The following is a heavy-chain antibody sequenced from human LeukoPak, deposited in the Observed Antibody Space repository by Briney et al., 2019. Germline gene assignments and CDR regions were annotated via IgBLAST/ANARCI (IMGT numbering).Heavy chain of an antibody. V-gene: IGHV4-4*07. CDR1: GGSISSYY. CDR3: ARGAYSSSSLVWFDP. J-gene: IGHJ5*02. CDR2: IYTSGST. D-gene: IGHD6-6*01. Sequence: SETLSLTCTVSGGSISSYYWSWIRQPAGKGLEWIGRIYTSGSTNYNPSLKSRVTMSVDTSKNQFSLKLSSVTAADTAVYYCARGAYSSSSLVWFDPWGQGTLVTVSS.